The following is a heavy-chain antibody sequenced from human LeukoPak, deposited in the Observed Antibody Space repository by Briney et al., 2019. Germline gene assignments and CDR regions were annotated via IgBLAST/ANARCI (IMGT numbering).Heavy chain of an antibody. CDR3: ARGPGRDGYNWSWFDP. CDR2: INPNSGGT. J-gene: IGHJ5*02. D-gene: IGHD5-24*01. V-gene: IGHV1-2*02. CDR1: GYTFTGYY. Sequence: ASVKVSCKASGYTFTGYYMHWVRQAPRQGVEWMVWINPNSGGTNYSQKFQGRVTMTRNTSISTPYMQLSRLRFDDTAVYYCARGPGRDGYNWSWFDPWGQGTLVTVSS.